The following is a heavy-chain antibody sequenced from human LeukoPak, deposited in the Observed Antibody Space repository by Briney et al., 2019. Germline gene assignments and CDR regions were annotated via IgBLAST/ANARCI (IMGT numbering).Heavy chain of an antibody. CDR1: GFTFSDYY. V-gene: IGHV3-11*04. D-gene: IGHD3-22*01. CDR3: AKTYYYDSSGYSRYFDY. J-gene: IGHJ4*02. CDR2: ISSSGNTI. Sequence: PGGSLRLSCAASGFTFSDYYMSWIRQAPGKGPEWVSYISSSGNTIYYADSVKGRFTISRDNSKNTLYLQMNSLRAEDTAMYYCAKTYYYDSSGYSRYFDYWGQGTLVTVSS.